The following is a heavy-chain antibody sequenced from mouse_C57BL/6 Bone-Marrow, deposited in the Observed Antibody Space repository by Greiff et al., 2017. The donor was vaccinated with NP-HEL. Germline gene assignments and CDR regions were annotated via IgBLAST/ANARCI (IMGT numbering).Heavy chain of an antibody. CDR3: TVQTAQATDY. CDR2: IRLKSDNYAT. J-gene: IGHJ2*01. CDR1: GFTFSNYW. Sequence: EVQLQESGGGLVQPGGSMKLSCVASGFTFSNYWMNWVRQSPEKGLEWVAQIRLKSDNYATHYAESVKGRFTISRDDSKSSVYLQMNNLRAEDTGIYYCTVQTAQATDYWRQGTTLTVSS. D-gene: IGHD3-2*02. V-gene: IGHV6-3*01.